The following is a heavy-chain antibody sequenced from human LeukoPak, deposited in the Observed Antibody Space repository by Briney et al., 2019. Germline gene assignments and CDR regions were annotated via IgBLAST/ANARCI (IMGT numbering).Heavy chain of an antibody. CDR1: GFTVSSNY. V-gene: IGHV3-66*01. CDR2: IYSGGST. D-gene: IGHD1-26*01. J-gene: IGHJ6*03. Sequence: GGSLRLSCAASGFTVSSNYMSWVRQAPGKGLEWVSVIYSGGSTYYADSVKGRFTISRDNSKNTLYLQMNSLTAEDTAVYYCARDPPGIVGAPTHYCYYMDVWGRGTTVTISS. CDR3: ARDPPGIVGAPTHYCYYMDV.